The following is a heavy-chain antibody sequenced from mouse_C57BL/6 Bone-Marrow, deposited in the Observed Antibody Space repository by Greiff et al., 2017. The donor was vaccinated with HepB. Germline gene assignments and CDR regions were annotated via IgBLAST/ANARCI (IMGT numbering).Heavy chain of an antibody. CDR2: IRSKSNNYAT. D-gene: IGHD1-2*01. V-gene: IGHV10-1*01. CDR1: GFSFNTYA. J-gene: IGHJ2*01. CDR3: VRHATTANYFDY. Sequence: EVQLVESGGGLVQPKGSLKLSCAASGFSFNTYAMNWVRQAPGKGLEWVARIRSKSNNYATYYADSVKDRFTISRDDSESMLYLQMNNLKTEDTAMYYCVRHATTANYFDYWGQGTTLTVSS.